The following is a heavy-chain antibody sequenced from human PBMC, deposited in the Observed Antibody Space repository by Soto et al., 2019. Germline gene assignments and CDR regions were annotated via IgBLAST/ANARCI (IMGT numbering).Heavy chain of an antibody. V-gene: IGHV4-59*01. J-gene: IGHJ6*02. CDR3: ARYKSNYYYGMDV. D-gene: IGHD1-20*01. Sequence: PSETLSLTCTVSGGSISSYYWSWIRQPPGKGLEWIGYIYYSGSTNNNPSLKSRVTISVDTSKNRFSLKLSSVTAADTAVYYCARYKSNYYYGMDVWGQGTTVTVSS. CDR1: GGSISSYY. CDR2: IYYSGST.